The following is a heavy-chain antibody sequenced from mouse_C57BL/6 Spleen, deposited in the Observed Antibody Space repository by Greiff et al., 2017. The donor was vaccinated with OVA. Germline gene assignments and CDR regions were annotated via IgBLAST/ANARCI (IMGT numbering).Heavy chain of an antibody. CDR2: IDPSDSYT. Sequence: QVQLQQSGAELVKPGASVKLSCKASGYTFTSYWMQWVKQRPGQGLEWIGEIDPSDSYTNYNQKFKGKATLTVDTSSSTAYMQLSSLTSEDSAVYYCARLMYFDVWGTGTTVTVSS. CDR3: ARLMYFDV. CDR1: GYTFTSYW. V-gene: IGHV1-50*01. J-gene: IGHJ1*03.